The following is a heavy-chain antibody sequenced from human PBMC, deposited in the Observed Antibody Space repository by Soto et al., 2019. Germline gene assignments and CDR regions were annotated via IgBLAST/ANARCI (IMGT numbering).Heavy chain of an antibody. CDR3: ARSLYGDNVDY. V-gene: IGHV1-8*01. Sequence: QVQLVQSGAEVKKPGASVKVSCKASGYTFSSYGINWVRQAPGHGLEWMGWMNPNSGNTGYAQKFQGRVTMTRNTSISTAYMELSSLRSEDTAVYYCARSLYGDNVDYWGEGTLVAVSS. CDR1: GYTFSSYG. CDR2: MNPNSGNT. D-gene: IGHD4-17*01. J-gene: IGHJ4*02.